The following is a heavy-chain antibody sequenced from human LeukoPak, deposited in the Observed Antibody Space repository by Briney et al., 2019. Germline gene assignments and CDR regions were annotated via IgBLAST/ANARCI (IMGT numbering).Heavy chain of an antibody. Sequence: PGGSLRLSCAASGFTFSSYGMHWVRQAPGKGLEWVAVISYDGSNKYYADSVKGRFTISRDNSKNTLYLQMNSQRAEDTAVYYCAKQDYWGQGTLVTVSS. V-gene: IGHV3-30*18. CDR1: GFTFSSYG. CDR3: AKQDY. CDR2: ISYDGSNK. J-gene: IGHJ4*02.